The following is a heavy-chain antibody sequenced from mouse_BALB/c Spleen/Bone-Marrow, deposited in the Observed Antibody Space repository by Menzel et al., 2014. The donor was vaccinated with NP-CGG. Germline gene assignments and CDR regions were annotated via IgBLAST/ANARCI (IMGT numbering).Heavy chain of an antibody. CDR2: IDPYSGGT. D-gene: IGHD1-1*01. Sequence: QLQQSGPELVKPGASGKGSCKASGYAFTSYNMYWVKQSLGKSLEWIGYIDPYSGGTSYNQKFKGKATLTVDKSSSTAYMHLNSLTSEDSAVYYCARRVYYDYYAMDYWGQGTSVTVSS. CDR1: GYAFTSYN. V-gene: IGHV1S135*01. J-gene: IGHJ4*01. CDR3: ARRVYYDYYAMDY.